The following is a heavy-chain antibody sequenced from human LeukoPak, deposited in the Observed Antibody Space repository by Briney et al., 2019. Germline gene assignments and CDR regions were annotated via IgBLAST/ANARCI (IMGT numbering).Heavy chain of an antibody. CDR2: ITGSGGST. CDR3: ARDSQYYDFWSGSHYYYMDV. D-gene: IGHD3-3*01. J-gene: IGHJ6*03. V-gene: IGHV3-23*01. CDR1: GFTFTSYA. Sequence: GGSLRLSCAASGFTFTSYAMSWVRQAPGKGLEWVSAITGSGGSTYYADSVKGRFTISRDNSKNTLYLQMNSLRAEDTAVYYCARDSQYYDFWSGSHYYYMDVWGKGTTVTVSS.